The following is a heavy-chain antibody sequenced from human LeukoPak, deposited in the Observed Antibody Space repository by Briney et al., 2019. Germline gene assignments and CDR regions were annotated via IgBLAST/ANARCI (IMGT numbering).Heavy chain of an antibody. CDR3: ARGDYGMDV. V-gene: IGHV4-34*01. Sequence: SETLSLTCTVSGGSISSYYWSWIRQPPGKGLEWIGEINHSGSTNYNPSLKSRVTISVDTSKNQFSLKLSSVTAADTAVYYCARGDYGMDVWGQGTTVTVSS. J-gene: IGHJ6*02. CDR1: GGSISSYY. CDR2: INHSGST.